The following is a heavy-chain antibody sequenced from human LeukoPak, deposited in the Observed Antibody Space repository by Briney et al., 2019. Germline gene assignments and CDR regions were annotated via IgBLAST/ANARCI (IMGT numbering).Heavy chain of an antibody. D-gene: IGHD6-13*01. CDR2: IRYDGSNK. CDR1: GFTFSSYG. V-gene: IGHV3-30*02. CDR3: AKDLPLAADLFDWFDP. Sequence: PGGSLRLSCAASGFTFSSYGMHWVRQAPGKGLEWVAFIRYDGSNKYYADSVKGRFTISRDNSKNTLYLQMNSLRAEDTAAYYCAKDLPLAADLFDWFDPWGQGTLVTVSS. J-gene: IGHJ5*02.